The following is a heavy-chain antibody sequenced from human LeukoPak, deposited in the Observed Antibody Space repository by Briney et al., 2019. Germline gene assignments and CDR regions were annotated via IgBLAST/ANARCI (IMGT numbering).Heavy chain of an antibody. CDR1: GFTFDDYA. D-gene: IGHD3-10*01. Sequence: GGSLRLSCAASGFTFDDYAMHWVRQAPGKGLKWVSGISWNSGDIGYADSVKGRFTISRDNANNSLYLQMNSLRAEDTALYYCAKDTNYYGAGSYLGVWGQGTLVTVSS. CDR2: ISWNSGDI. CDR3: AKDTNYYGAGSYLGV. V-gene: IGHV3-9*01. J-gene: IGHJ4*02.